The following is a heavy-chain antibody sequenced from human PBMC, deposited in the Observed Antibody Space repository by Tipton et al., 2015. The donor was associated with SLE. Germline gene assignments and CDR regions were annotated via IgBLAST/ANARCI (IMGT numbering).Heavy chain of an antibody. V-gene: IGHV4-34*01. CDR3: ARGGRDPLGY. J-gene: IGHJ4*02. D-gene: IGHD2-21*02. CDR2: INHSGST. Sequence: TLSLTRAVYGGSFSGYYWSWIRQPPGKGLEWIGEINHSGSTNYNPSLKSRVTISVDTSKNQFSLKLSSVTAADTAVYYCARGGRDPLGYWGQGTLVTVSS. CDR1: GGSFSGYY.